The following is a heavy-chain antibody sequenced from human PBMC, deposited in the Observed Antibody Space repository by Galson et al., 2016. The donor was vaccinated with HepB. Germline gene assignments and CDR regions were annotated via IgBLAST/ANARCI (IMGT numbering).Heavy chain of an antibody. D-gene: IGHD5-12*01. CDR1: GFSFSIYS. CDR3: ARVRPRSGYCFDY. V-gene: IGHV3-21*01. Sequence: SLRLSCAASGFSFSIYSMNWVRQAPGKGLEWVSSISSSNTYIDYADSVKGRFTISRDNAKNPLYLQMNSLRVEDTAVYYCARVRPRSGYCFDYWGQGTLVTVFS. CDR2: ISSSNTYI. J-gene: IGHJ4*02.